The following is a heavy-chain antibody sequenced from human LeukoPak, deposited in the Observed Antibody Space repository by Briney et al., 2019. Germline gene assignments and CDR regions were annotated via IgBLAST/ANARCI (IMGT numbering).Heavy chain of an antibody. CDR3: ARAGPGDPDDFDI. CDR2: IYSGGST. Sequence: GGSLRLSCAASGFTVSSNYMSWVRQAPGKGLEWVSVIYSGGSTYYADSVKGRFTISRDNSKNTLYLQMNSLRAEDTAVYYCARAGPGDPDDFDIWGQGTMVTVSS. V-gene: IGHV3-66*01. J-gene: IGHJ3*02. CDR1: GFTVSSNY. D-gene: IGHD3-10*01.